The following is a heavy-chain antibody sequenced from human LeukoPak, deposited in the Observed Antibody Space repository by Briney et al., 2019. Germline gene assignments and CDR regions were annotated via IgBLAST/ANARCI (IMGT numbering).Heavy chain of an antibody. Sequence: GGSLRLSCAASGFTFSSYWMNWVRQAPGKGLEWVANIKQDGNEKYYVDSVKGRFTISRDNAKKPLYLQMDSLRVEDTAVYYCARPITVSGATDAFDIWGQGTMVTVSS. J-gene: IGHJ3*02. V-gene: IGHV3-7*01. CDR1: GFTFSSYW. CDR3: ARPITVSGATDAFDI. D-gene: IGHD3-3*01. CDR2: IKQDGNEK.